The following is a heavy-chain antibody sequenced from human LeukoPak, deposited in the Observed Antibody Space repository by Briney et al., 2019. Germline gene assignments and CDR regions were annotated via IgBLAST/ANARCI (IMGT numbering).Heavy chain of an antibody. J-gene: IGHJ4*02. D-gene: IGHD2-2*01. Sequence: SETLSLTCAVSGGSISSSNWWSWVRQPPGKGLEWIGEIYHSGSTNYNPSLKSRVTISVDKSKNQFSLKLSSVTAADTAVYYCARDGMKLGYCSSTSCSIDYWGQGTLVTVSS. CDR1: GGSISSSNW. CDR2: IYHSGST. CDR3: ARDGMKLGYCSSTSCSIDY. V-gene: IGHV4-4*02.